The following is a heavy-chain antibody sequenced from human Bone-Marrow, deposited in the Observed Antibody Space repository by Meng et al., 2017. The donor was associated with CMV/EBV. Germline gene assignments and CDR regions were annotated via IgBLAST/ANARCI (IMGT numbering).Heavy chain of an antibody. CDR3: AGDKGRYCSSTSCYYYYYYGMDV. V-gene: IGHV1-18*01. CDR2: ISAYNGNT. CDR1: GYTFTSYG. J-gene: IGHJ6*02. Sequence: ASVKVSCKASGYTFTSYGISWVRQAPGQGLEWMGWISAYNGNTNYAQKLQGRVTMTTDTSTSTAYMELRSLRSDDTAVYYCAGDKGRYCSSTSCYYYYYYGMDVWGQGTTVTVSS. D-gene: IGHD2-2*01.